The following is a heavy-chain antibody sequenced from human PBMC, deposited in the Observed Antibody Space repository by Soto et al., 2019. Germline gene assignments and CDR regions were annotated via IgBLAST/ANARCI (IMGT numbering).Heavy chain of an antibody. CDR1: GDTFSRYT. D-gene: IGHD2-21*02. J-gene: IGHJ4*02. CDR3: ARGSVMVTAVLDS. CDR2: VIPMLGIQ. V-gene: IGHV1-69*02. Sequence: QVQLVQSGAEVKKPGSSVKVSCKASGDTFSRYTISWVRQAPGQGLEWMGRVIPMLGIQNYAQNLQGRVTITEDKSTSTAYMELSSLRSEDTAVYYCARGSVMVTAVLDSWGQGTLVAVSS.